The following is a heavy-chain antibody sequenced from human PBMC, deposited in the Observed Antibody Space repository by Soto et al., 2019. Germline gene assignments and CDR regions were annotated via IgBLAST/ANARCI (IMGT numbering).Heavy chain of an antibody. V-gene: IGHV4-34*01. CDR1: GGSFSGYY. D-gene: IGHD6-19*01. CDR2: INHSAIT. J-gene: IGHJ4*02. CDR3: AIGPRMWLPGGGY. Sequence: QVQLEQWGAGLLKPSETLSLTCAVYGGSFSGYYWSWIRQPPGKGLEWLGEINHSAITDYNPSLKSRVTISIDTSKNQFSLKLDSMTAADTAVYYCAIGPRMWLPGGGYWGQGTLVTVSS.